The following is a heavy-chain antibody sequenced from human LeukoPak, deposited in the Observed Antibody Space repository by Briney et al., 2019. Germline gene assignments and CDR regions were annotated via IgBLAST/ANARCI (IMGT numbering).Heavy chain of an antibody. Sequence: GGSLRLSCAASGFTFSSYWMHWVLQAPGKGLVWVSHINGDGSTTSYADSVKGRFTISRDNAKNTVYLQMNSLRAEDTAVYYCAKGGSSSPRSTFDYWGQGTLLTVSS. CDR3: AKGGSSSPRSTFDY. CDR1: GFTFSSYW. D-gene: IGHD6-13*01. CDR2: INGDGSTT. J-gene: IGHJ4*02. V-gene: IGHV3-74*01.